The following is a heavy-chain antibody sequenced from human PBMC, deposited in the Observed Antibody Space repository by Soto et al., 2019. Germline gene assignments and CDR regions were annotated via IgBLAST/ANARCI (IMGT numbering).Heavy chain of an antibody. CDR1: GGSISSSSYY. Sequence: PSETLSLTCTVSGGSISSSSYYWGWIRQPPGKGLEWIGSIYYSGSTYYNPSLKSRVTISVDTSKNQFSLKLSSVTAADTAVYYCARRSYGSGSYYRGDFDYWGQGTLVTVSS. D-gene: IGHD3-10*01. CDR2: IYYSGST. V-gene: IGHV4-39*01. CDR3: ARRSYGSGSYYRGDFDY. J-gene: IGHJ4*02.